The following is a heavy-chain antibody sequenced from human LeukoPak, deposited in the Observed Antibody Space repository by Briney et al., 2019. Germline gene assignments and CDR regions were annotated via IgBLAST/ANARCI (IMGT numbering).Heavy chain of an antibody. V-gene: IGHV4-31*02. CDR2: IYNSGST. D-gene: IGHD4-17*01. Sequence: SWIRQHPGKGLEWIGYIYNSGSTYYNPSLKSRVTISVDTSKNQFSLKLSSVTAADTAVYYCARERTYGDSIFDYWGQGTLVTVSS. J-gene: IGHJ4*02. CDR3: ARERTYGDSIFDY.